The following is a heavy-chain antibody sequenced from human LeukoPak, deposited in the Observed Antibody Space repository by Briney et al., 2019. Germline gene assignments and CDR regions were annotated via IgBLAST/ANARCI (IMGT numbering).Heavy chain of an antibody. V-gene: IGHV3-74*01. CDR1: GFTFSRYW. CDR2: INPDGSTT. D-gene: IGHD3-22*01. J-gene: IGHJ5*02. CDR3: ARVLSGSWDWFDP. Sequence: GGSLRLSCAASGFTFSRYWIHWVRQAPGKGLEWVSRINPDGSTTTYADSVKGRFTISRDNAKNAVYLQMNSLRAEDTAVYYCARVLSGSWDWFDPWGQGTLVTVSS.